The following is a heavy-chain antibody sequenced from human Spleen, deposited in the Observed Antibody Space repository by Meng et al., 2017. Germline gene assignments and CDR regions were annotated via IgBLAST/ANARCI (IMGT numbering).Heavy chain of an antibody. CDR1: GFTFSSYA. J-gene: IGHJ4*02. CDR2: ISGSGGST. D-gene: IGHD1-26*01. Sequence: GESLKISCAASGFTFSSYAMSWVRQAPGKGLEWVSAISGSGGSTYYADSVKGRFTISRDDAKNTVYLQMNSLRAEDTAVYYCARDVAGRGGYWGQGTLVTVSS. V-gene: IGHV3-23*01. CDR3: ARDVAGRGGY.